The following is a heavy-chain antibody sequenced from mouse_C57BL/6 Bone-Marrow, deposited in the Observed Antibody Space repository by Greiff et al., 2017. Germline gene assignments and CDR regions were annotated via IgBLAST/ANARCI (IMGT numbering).Heavy chain of an antibody. V-gene: IGHV1-81*01. CDR3: ARNDYHWYFDV. CDR1: GYTFTSYG. J-gene: IGHJ1*03. D-gene: IGHD2-4*01. CDR2: IYPRSGNT. Sequence: QVHVKQSGAELARPGASVKLSCKASGYTFTSYGISWVKQRTGQGLEWIGEIYPRSGNTYYNEKFKGKATLTADKSSSTAYMELRSLTSEDSAVYFCARNDYHWYFDVWGTGTTVTVSS.